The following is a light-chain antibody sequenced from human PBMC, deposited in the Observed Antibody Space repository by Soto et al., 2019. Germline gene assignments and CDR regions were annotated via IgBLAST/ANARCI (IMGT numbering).Light chain of an antibody. CDR1: QTISSW. CDR3: QHYNSYSEA. J-gene: IGKJ1*01. V-gene: IGKV1-5*03. CDR2: KAS. Sequence: DIQMAQSPSSLSGSLGGRVTITCPASQTISSWLAWYQQKPGKAPKLLIYKASTLKSGVPSRFSGSGSGTEFTLTISSLQPDDFATYYCQHYNSYSEAFGQGTKV.